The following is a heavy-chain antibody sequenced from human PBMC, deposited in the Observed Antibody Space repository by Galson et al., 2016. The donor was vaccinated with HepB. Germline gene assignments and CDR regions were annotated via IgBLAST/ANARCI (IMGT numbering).Heavy chain of an antibody. J-gene: IGHJ4*02. CDR2: INTDGSST. D-gene: IGHD6-19*01. CDR1: GFTLSNYW. CDR3: ARALVRSNGWSPKGY. V-gene: IGHV3-74*01. Sequence: LRLSCSASGFTLSNYWMHWVRQAPGKGLVWVSRINTDGSSTNYADSVKGRITISSDNAKITLYLQMNSLRTEDTAVYYCARALVRSNGWSPKGYWGQGTLVAVSS.